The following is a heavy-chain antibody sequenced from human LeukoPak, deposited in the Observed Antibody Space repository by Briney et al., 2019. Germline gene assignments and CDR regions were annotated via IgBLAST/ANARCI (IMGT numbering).Heavy chain of an antibody. J-gene: IGHJ4*02. CDR2: ISWNSGSI. CDR3: AKGPNCSGGSCYVFDY. CDR1: GFTFDDYA. D-gene: IGHD2-15*01. V-gene: IGHV3-9*01. Sequence: GGSLRLSCAASGFTFDDYAMHWVRQAPGKGLEWVSGISWNSGSIGYADSVKGRFTISRDNAKNSLYLQMNSLRAEDTALYYCAKGPNCSGGSCYVFDYWGQGTLVTVSS.